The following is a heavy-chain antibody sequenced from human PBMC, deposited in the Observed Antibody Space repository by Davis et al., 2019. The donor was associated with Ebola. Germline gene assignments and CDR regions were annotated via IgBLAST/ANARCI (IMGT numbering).Heavy chain of an antibody. CDR1: GYTFTGYF. CDR3: ARAGGTYYYDSSGYSMYYFDY. Sequence: ASVKVSCKASGYTFTGYFMHWLRQAPGQGLEWMGWINPTSGGTKYAQKFQGGVTMTRDTSITTAYMELNRLRSDDTAVYYCARAGGTYYYDSSGYSMYYFDYWGQGTLVTVSS. D-gene: IGHD3-22*01. J-gene: IGHJ4*02. CDR2: INPTSGGT. V-gene: IGHV1-2*02.